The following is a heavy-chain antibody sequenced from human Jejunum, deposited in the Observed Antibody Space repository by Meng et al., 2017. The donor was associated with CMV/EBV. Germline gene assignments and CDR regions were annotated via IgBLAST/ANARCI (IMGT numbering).Heavy chain of an antibody. CDR1: GFSFSTYA. Sequence: EVQLLESXXGLVQXGGSMRLSCVASGFSFSTYAMRWVRQAPGKGLEWVSAISGSGAGTYYTDSVKGRFTISRDNSKNTLFLQMNSLRAEDTALYYCAKDIAYGSGRFDHWGQGILVTVSS. CDR3: AKDIAYGSGRFDH. D-gene: IGHD3-10*01. CDR2: ISGSGAGT. J-gene: IGHJ4*02. V-gene: IGHV3-23*01.